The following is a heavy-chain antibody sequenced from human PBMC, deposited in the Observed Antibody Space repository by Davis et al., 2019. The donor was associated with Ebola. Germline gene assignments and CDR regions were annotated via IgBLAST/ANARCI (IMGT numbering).Heavy chain of an antibody. CDR2: ISYDGSNK. CDR3: AKGSIAARVGAFDI. CDR1: GFTFSSYT. J-gene: IGHJ3*02. V-gene: IGHV3-30-3*01. Sequence: PGGSLRLSCAASGFTFSSYTMSWVRQAPGKGLEWVAVISYDGSNKYYADSVKGRFTISRDNSKNTLYLQMNSLRAEDTAVYYCAKGSIAARVGAFDIWGQGTMVTVSS. D-gene: IGHD6-6*01.